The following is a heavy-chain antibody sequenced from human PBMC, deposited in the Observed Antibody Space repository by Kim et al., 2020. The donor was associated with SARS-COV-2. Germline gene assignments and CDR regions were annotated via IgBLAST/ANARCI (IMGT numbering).Heavy chain of an antibody. Sequence: GSQKYYGDSAKGRFTISRDNAKNSVYLQMNSLRGEDTAGYYCARGRGVDYWGQGTLVTVSS. J-gene: IGHJ4*02. CDR3: ARGRGVDY. CDR2: GSQK. V-gene: IGHV3-7*04.